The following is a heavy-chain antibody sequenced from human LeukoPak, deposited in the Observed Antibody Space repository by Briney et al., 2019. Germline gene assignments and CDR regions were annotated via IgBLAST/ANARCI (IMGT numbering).Heavy chain of an antibody. CDR1: EFTFSNCW. D-gene: IGHD3-10*01. J-gene: IGHJ4*02. CDR2: IKQDGSEK. V-gene: IGHV3-7*03. CDR3: ARGYGRYDY. Sequence: GGSLRLSCAASEFTFSNCWMSWVRQAPGKGLEWVANIKQDGSEKYYVDSMKGRSTISRDNAKNSLYLQMNSLRAEDTAVYYCARGYGRYDYWGQGTLVIVSS.